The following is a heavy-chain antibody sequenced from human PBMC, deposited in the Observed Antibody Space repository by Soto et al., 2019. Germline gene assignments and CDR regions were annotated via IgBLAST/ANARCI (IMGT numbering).Heavy chain of an antibody. Sequence: SETLSLTCTVSGDSINNYYWSWIRQPPGKGLEWIGYIYHSGSTDYNPSLKSRVTISVDPSKTQFSLRLSSVTAADTAVYYCARDVNVYPTSRQYYGIDVWGRGTTVTVSS. CDR3: ARDVNVYPTSRQYYGIDV. J-gene: IGHJ6*02. CDR1: GDSINNYY. CDR2: IYHSGST. D-gene: IGHD2-2*01. V-gene: IGHV4-59*01.